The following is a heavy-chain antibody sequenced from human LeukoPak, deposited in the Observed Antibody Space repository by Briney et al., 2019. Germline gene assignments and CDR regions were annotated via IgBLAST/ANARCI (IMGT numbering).Heavy chain of an antibody. Sequence: PGGSLRLSCAASGFTVSSNYMSWVRQAPGKGLEWVSVIYSGGSTYYADSVKGRFTISRDNSKNTLYLQMNSLRAEDTAVYYCASQQPPIPSGRYFYWGQGTLVTVSS. CDR2: IYSGGST. J-gene: IGHJ4*02. CDR3: ASQQPPIPSGRYFY. CDR1: GFTVSSNY. D-gene: IGHD1-26*01. V-gene: IGHV3-53*01.